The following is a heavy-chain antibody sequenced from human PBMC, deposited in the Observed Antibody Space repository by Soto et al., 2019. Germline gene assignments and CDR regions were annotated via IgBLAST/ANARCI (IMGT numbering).Heavy chain of an antibody. V-gene: IGHV4-34*01. Sequence: SETLSLTCAVYGGSFSGYYWSWIRQPPGKGLEWIGEINHSGSTNYNPSLKSRVTISVDTSKNQFSLKLSSVTAADTAVYYCARKAYSSSWYYYYYMDVWGKGPTVTVSS. CDR3: ARKAYSSSWYYYYYMDV. D-gene: IGHD6-13*01. J-gene: IGHJ6*03. CDR2: INHSGST. CDR1: GGSFSGYY.